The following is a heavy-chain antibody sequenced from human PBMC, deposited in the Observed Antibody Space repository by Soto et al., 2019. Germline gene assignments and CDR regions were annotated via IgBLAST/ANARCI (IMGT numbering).Heavy chain of an antibody. D-gene: IGHD4-17*01. V-gene: IGHV3-23*01. CDR1: GFTFSSYA. Sequence: GGSLRLSCAASGFTFSSYAMSWVRQAPGKGLEWVSAISGSGGSTYYADSVKGRFTISRDNSKNTLYLQMNSLRAEDTAVYYCATRRPRGYGDYVDVGAFDIWGQGTMVTVSS. CDR3: ATRRPRGYGDYVDVGAFDI. CDR2: ISGSGGST. J-gene: IGHJ3*02.